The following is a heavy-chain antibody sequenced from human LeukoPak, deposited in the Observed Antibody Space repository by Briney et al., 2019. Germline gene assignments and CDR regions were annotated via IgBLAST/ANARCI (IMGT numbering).Heavy chain of an antibody. CDR2: IYYSGST. Sequence: PSETLSLTCTVSGGSISSYYWSWIRQPPGKGLGWIGYIYYSGSTNYNPSLKSRVTISVDTSKNQFSLKLSSVTAADTVVYYCARHEMEGWFDPWGQGTLVTVSS. J-gene: IGHJ5*02. CDR1: GGSISSYY. D-gene: IGHD2-8*01. CDR3: ARHEMEGWFDP. V-gene: IGHV4-59*08.